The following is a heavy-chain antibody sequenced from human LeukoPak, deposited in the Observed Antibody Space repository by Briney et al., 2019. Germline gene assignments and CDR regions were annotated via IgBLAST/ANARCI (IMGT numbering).Heavy chain of an antibody. J-gene: IGHJ4*02. D-gene: IGHD3-10*01. CDR1: GYSISSGYY. Sequence: SETLSLTCAVSGYSISSGYYWGWIRQPPGKGLEWIGSIYHSGSTNYNPSLKSRVTISVDTSKNQFSLKLSSVTAADTAVYYCARALYYYGSGSYLGIDYWGQGTLVTVSS. CDR2: IYHSGST. CDR3: ARALYYYGSGSYLGIDY. V-gene: IGHV4-38-2*01.